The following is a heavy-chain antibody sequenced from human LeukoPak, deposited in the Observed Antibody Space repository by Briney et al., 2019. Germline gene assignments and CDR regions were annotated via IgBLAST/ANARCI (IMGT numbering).Heavy chain of an antibody. CDR3: ARMNYVSSVWGAPFAD. D-gene: IGHD3-16*01. CDR2: ISSSSSTI. J-gene: IGHJ1*01. Sequence: PGGSLRLSCAASGFTFSSYSMHWVRQAPGKGLEWVSYISSSSSTIYYADSVKGRFTISRDNAKRSLYLQMSSLRAEDTAVYYCARMNYVSSVWGAPFADWGQRTLVTVSS. CDR1: GFTFSSYS. V-gene: IGHV3-48*01.